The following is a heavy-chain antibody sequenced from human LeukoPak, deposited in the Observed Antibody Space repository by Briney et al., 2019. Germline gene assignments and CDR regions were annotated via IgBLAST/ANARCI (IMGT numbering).Heavy chain of an antibody. CDR2: IYSGGST. D-gene: IGHD6-19*01. CDR1: GFTVSSNY. CDR3: ARGPWSGWSRVDY. J-gene: IGHJ4*02. Sequence: GGSLRLSCVASGFTVSSNYMSWVRQAPAKGLEWVSVIYSGGSTYYADSVKGRFTISRDNSKNTLYLQMNSLRAEDTAVYYCARGPWSGWSRVDYWGQGTLVTVSS. V-gene: IGHV3-66*01.